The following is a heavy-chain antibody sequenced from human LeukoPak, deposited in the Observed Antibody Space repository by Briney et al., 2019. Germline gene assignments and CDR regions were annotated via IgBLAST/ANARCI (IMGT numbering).Heavy chain of an antibody. CDR2: ISAYNANT. J-gene: IGHJ3*02. CDR3: ARDHSPQIVVVAFDAFDI. D-gene: IGHD2-2*01. V-gene: IGHV1-18*04. CDR1: GYTFTGYY. Sequence: GASVKVSCKASGYTFTGYYLHWVRQAPGQGLEWMGWISAYNANTNYAQKLQGRVTMTTDPSTSTAYMELRSLRSDDTAVYYCARDHSPQIVVVAFDAFDIWGQGTMVTVSS.